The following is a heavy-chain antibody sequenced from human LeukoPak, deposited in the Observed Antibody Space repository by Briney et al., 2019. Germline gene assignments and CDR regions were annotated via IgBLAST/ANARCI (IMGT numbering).Heavy chain of an antibody. CDR3: ARNNCGGDCPYFDY. Sequence: SETLSLTCTVSGDSISPYYWSWIRQPPGKGLEWIGSIYYSGSTYYNPSLKSRVTISVDTSKNQFSLKLNSVTAADTAVYYCARNNCGGDCPYFDYWGQGTLVTVSS. CDR1: GDSISPYY. V-gene: IGHV4-39*01. D-gene: IGHD2-21*02. CDR2: IYYSGST. J-gene: IGHJ4*02.